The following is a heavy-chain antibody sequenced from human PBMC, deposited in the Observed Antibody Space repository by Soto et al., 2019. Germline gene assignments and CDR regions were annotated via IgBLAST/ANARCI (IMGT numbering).Heavy chain of an antibody. CDR1: GYTFTSYY. J-gene: IGHJ3*02. CDR2: INPSGGST. Sequence: ASVKVSCKASGYTFTSYYMHWVRQAPGQGLEWMGIINPSGGSTSYAQKFQGRVTMTRDTSTSTVYMELSSLRSEDTAVYCCARVKKAAGPKDAFDIWGQGTMVTVSS. D-gene: IGHD6-13*01. CDR3: ARVKKAAGPKDAFDI. V-gene: IGHV1-46*01.